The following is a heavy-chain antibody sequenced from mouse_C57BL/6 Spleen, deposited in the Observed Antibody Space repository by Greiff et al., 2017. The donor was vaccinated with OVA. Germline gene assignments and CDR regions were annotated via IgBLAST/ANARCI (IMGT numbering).Heavy chain of an antibody. CDR2: FYPGSGSI. CDR3: ARLHSNYEDWFAY. Sequence: VQGVESGAELVKPGASVKLSCKASGYTFTEYTIHWVKQRSGQGLEWIGWFYPGSGSIKYNEKFKDKATLTADKSSSTVYMELSILTSEDSAVYFCARLHSNYEDWFAYWGQGTLVTVSA. CDR1: GYTFTEYT. V-gene: IGHV1-62-2*01. D-gene: IGHD2-5*01. J-gene: IGHJ3*01.